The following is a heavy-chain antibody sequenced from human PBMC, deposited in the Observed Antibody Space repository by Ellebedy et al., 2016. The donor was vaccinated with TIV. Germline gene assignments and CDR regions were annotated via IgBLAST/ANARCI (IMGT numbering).Heavy chain of an antibody. V-gene: IGHV2-5*01. CDR2: IYWNDDN. CDR3: ARRTKSYPGAFDI. D-gene: IGHD2-8*01. CDR1: GFSLNTGGVG. Sequence: SGPTLVKPTQTLTLTCTFTGFSLNTGGVGVGWIRQPPGKALEWLGIIYWNDDNPYSPSLTSRLSITKVTSKNQLVLTMTNMDPVDTATYYCARRTKSYPGAFDIWGQGTMVTVSS. J-gene: IGHJ3*02.